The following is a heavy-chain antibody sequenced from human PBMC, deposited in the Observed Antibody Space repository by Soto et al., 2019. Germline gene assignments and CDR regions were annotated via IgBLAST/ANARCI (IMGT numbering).Heavy chain of an antibody. Sequence: EVQLVESGGGLVQPGGSLRLSCAASGFTFTSHWMSWVRQAPGKGLEWVANIKQDGSETLYVDSVKGRFTISRDNAKNSLYLQMKSLRAEDTAVYYCARISWTADGVHWGQGTLVTVSS. CDR1: GFTFTSHW. D-gene: IGHD2-21*02. CDR3: ARISWTADGVH. CDR2: IKQDGSET. J-gene: IGHJ4*02. V-gene: IGHV3-7*01.